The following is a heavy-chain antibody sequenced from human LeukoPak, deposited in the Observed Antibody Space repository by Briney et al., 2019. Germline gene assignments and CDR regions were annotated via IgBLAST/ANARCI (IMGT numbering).Heavy chain of an antibody. Sequence: ASVKVSCKASGGTFSSYAISWVRQAPGQGLEWMGRIIPILGIANYAQKFQGRVTITADKSTSTAYMELSSLRSEDTAVYYCARAENDFWSGYYLIRRQYYYYGMDVWGQGTTVTVSS. CDR1: GGTFSSYA. CDR2: IIPILGIA. D-gene: IGHD3-3*01. J-gene: IGHJ6*02. CDR3: ARAENDFWSGYYLIRRQYYYYGMDV. V-gene: IGHV1-69*04.